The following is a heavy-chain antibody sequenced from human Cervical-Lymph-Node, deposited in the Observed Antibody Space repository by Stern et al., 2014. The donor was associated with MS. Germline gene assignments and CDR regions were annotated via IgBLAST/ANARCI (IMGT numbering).Heavy chain of an antibody. Sequence: VQLLESGAEVKKPGASVKVSCKASGYTLSSYTLNWVRQAPGQRPEWMGCINAASGDTQYSPKIQGRITITSDTSASTAYMELSSLTSEDTAVYYCARDLSGFDAFDIWGQGTLVTVSS. V-gene: IGHV1-3*01. CDR1: GYTLSSYT. CDR2: INAASGDT. J-gene: IGHJ3*02. D-gene: IGHD3-10*01. CDR3: ARDLSGFDAFDI.